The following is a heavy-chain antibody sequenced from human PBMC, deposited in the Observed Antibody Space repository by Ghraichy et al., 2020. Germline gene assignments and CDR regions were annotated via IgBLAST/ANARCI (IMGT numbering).Heavy chain of an antibody. CDR2: IKSKTDGGTT. J-gene: IGHJ4*02. V-gene: IGHV3-15*01. Sequence: LSLTCAASGFTFSNAWMSWVRQAPGKGLEWVGRIKSKTDGGTTDYAAPVKGRFTISRDDSKNTLYLQMNSLKTEDTAVYYCTTGNNVDTATYFDYWGQGTLVTVSS. D-gene: IGHD5-18*01. CDR1: GFTFSNAW. CDR3: TTGNNVDTATYFDY.